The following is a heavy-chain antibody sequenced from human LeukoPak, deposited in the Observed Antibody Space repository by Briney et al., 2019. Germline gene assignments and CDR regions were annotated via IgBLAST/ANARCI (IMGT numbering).Heavy chain of an antibody. CDR1: GVTFSGGW. D-gene: IGHD6-6*01. CDR3: ARSSYSSSSSV. V-gene: IGHV3-7*03. Sequence: GGSLRLSCAVSGVTFSGGWKRWGREAPGKGREGVSSINSDGSERYYADVVKRRFTISRDNAKNSLYLQINSLRAEDTAVYYCARSSYSSSSSVWGQGTMVTASS. J-gene: IGHJ3*01. CDR2: INSDGSER.